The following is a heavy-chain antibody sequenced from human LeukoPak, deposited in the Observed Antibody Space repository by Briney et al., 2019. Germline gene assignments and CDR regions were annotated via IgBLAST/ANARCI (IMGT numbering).Heavy chain of an antibody. CDR2: INHSGST. CDR3: ARGQPPSAAAGAYYFDY. Sequence: SETLSLTCAVCGGSFSGYYWSWIRQPPGKGLEWIGEINHSGSTNYNPSLKSRVTISVDTSKNQFSLKLSSVTAADTAVYYCARGQPPSAAAGAYYFDYWGQGTLVTVSS. D-gene: IGHD6-13*01. CDR1: GGSFSGYY. V-gene: IGHV4-34*01. J-gene: IGHJ4*02.